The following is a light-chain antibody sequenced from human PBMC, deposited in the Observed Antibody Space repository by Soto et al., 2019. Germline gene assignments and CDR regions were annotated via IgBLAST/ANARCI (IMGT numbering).Light chain of an antibody. Sequence: EIVLTQSPVTLSLSPGERATLSCRASQSVTSTYLAWYQQKPCQSPRLIIYGGSTRASGFPDRFSGGGSGTDFTLTISRLEPEDSAVYFCHCQQFDSSRVYSFGQGTKLEI. J-gene: IGKJ2*03. CDR2: GGS. CDR3: QQFDSSRVYS. V-gene: IGKV3-20*01. CDR1: QSVTSTY.